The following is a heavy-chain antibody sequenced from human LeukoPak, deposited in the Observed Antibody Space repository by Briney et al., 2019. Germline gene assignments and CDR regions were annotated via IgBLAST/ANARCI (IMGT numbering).Heavy chain of an antibody. CDR1: GYTFTGYY. CDR2: INPNSGGT. D-gene: IGHD2-15*01. Sequence: ASVKVSCKASGYTFTGYYMHWVRQAPGQGLEWMGWINPNSGGTSYAQKFQGRVTMTRDTSISTAYMELSRLRSDDTAVYYCARGYIVVVVAATSFNWFDPWGQGTLVTVSS. J-gene: IGHJ5*02. V-gene: IGHV1-2*02. CDR3: ARGYIVVVVAATSFNWFDP.